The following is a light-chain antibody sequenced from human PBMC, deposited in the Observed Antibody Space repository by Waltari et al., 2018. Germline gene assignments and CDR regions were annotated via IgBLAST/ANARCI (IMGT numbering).Light chain of an antibody. J-gene: IGKJ2*01. CDR3: QQYNNWPGT. CDR2: GAS. V-gene: IGKV3-15*01. Sequence: EIVMTQSPATLSVFPGERATLSCRSSQSVSSNLAWYQQTPGQAPRLLIYGASTRATGIPARFSGSGSGTEFTLTISSLQSEDFAVYYCQQYNNWPGTFGQGTKLEIK. CDR1: QSVSSN.